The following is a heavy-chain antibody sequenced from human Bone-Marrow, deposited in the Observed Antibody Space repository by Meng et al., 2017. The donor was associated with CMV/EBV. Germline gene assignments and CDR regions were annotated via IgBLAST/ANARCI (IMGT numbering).Heavy chain of an antibody. D-gene: IGHD3-22*01. J-gene: IGHJ6*02. V-gene: IGHV4-39*07. Sequence: GSLRLSCTVSGGSISSSSYYWGWIRQPPGKGLEWIGSIYYSGSTYYNPSLKSRVTISVDTSKNQFSLKLSSVTAADTAVYYCARDGGYSRSVYGLYYYGMDVWGQGTTVTVSS. CDR1: GGSISSSSYY. CDR3: ARDGGYSRSVYGLYYYGMDV. CDR2: IYYSGST.